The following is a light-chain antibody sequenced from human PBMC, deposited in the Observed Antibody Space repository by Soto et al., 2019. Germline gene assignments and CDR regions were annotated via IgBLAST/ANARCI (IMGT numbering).Light chain of an antibody. CDR2: DTS. V-gene: IGKV3-15*01. CDR1: QSVSSS. CDR3: QQRSSWPLT. J-gene: IGKJ4*01. Sequence: EIVVTQSPATLSVSPGERVTLSCRASQSVSSSLAWYQQRPGQAPRLLIYDTSTRAAGIAARFSGSGSGTEFTLTISSLQSEDSAVYYCQQRSSWPLTFGGGTKVEIK.